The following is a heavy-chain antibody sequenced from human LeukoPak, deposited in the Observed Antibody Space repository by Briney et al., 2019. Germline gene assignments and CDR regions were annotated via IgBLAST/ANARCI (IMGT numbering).Heavy chain of an antibody. J-gene: IGHJ5*02. V-gene: IGHV3-21*01. D-gene: IGHD6-13*01. CDR1: GFTFRSYT. CDR2: ISSNGYYI. CDR3: ARDAGPLFDP. Sequence: GGSLRLSCAASGFTFRSYTVNWVRQAPGKGLEWVSSISSNGYYIYYADSVKGRFTISRDNAKNSLYLQMNSLRAEDTAVYYCARDAGPLFDPWGQGTLVTVSS.